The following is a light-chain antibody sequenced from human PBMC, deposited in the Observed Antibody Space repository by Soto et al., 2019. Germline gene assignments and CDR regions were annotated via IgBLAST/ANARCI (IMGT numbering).Light chain of an antibody. CDR1: TGAVTSGHY. J-gene: IGLJ2*01. V-gene: IGLV7-46*01. Sequence: QTVVTQEPSLTVSPGGTVTLTCGSSTGAVTSGHYHYWFQQKPGQAPRTLISDTSNKHSWTPARFSGSLLGGKAAMTLSGAQPEDEAEYYCLLSYSGARVVGGGTKLTVL. CDR2: DTS. CDR3: LLSYSGARV.